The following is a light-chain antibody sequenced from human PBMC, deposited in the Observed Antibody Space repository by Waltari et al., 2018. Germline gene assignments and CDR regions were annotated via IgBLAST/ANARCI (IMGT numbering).Light chain of an antibody. CDR1: KLGDVN. Sequence: YELTQPPSVSGSSGQTATISCSGDKLGDVNVYWYHPKPGQSPVLVIYRDFKRPSGIPELFSGSNSGSTATLSISGTRPMDEAEYFCQTWDRRTVVFGGGTRLTVL. J-gene: IGLJ2*01. CDR3: QTWDRRTVV. CDR2: RDF. V-gene: IGLV3-1*01.